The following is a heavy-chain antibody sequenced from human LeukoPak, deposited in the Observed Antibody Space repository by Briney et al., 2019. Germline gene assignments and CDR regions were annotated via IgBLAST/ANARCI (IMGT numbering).Heavy chain of an antibody. CDR1: GFTFRSYG. V-gene: IGHV3-33*01. CDR2: IWDDGSNK. Sequence: PGRSLRLSCAASGFTFRSYGMHWVRQAPGKGLEWVGVIWDDGSNKYYADSVKGRFTISRDNSKNTLYLQMNSLRAEDTAVYYCARESGFGSGPKWYYFDYWGQGTLVTVSS. J-gene: IGHJ4*02. CDR3: ARESGFGSGPKWYYFDY. D-gene: IGHD3-10*01.